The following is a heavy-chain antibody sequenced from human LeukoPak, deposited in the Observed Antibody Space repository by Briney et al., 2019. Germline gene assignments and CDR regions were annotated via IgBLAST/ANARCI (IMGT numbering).Heavy chain of an antibody. CDR2: IYYSGST. J-gene: IGHJ4*02. CDR1: GGSISSYY. CDR3: ARMKYYYDSSGYYTGGALDY. V-gene: IGHV4-59*01. D-gene: IGHD3-22*01. Sequence: SETLSLTCTVSGGSISSYYWSWIRQPPGKGLEWIGYIYYSGSTNYNPSLKSRVTISVDTSKNQFSLKLSSVTAAGTAVYYCARMKYYYDSSGYYTGGALDYWGQGTLVTVSS.